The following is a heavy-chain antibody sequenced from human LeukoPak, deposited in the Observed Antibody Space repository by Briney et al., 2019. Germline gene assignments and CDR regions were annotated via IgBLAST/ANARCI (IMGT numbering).Heavy chain of an antibody. V-gene: IGHV4-39*01. CDR1: GGSISSSSYY. J-gene: IGHJ5*02. CDR3: ARLGSSSWPGWFDP. CDR2: IYYSGST. Sequence: PSETLSLTCTVSGGSISSSSYYWGWIRQPPGKGLEWIGSIYYSGSTYYNPSLKSRVTISVDTSKSQFSLKLSSVTAADTAVYYCARLGSSSWPGWFDPWGQGTLVTVSS. D-gene: IGHD6-13*01.